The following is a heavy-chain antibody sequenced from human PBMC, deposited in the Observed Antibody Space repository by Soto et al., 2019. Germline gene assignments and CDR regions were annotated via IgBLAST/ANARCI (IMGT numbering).Heavy chain of an antibody. Sequence: GGSLRLSCAASGFTFSNYGMHWARQAPGKGLEWVAAILYDGSNKYYADSVKGRFTISRDNAKNSLYLQMNSLRAEDTALYYCAKDGGPDQQGAFDIWGQGTMVTVSS. CDR1: GFTFSNYG. D-gene: IGHD3-16*01. CDR2: ILYDGSNK. J-gene: IGHJ3*02. V-gene: IGHV3-33*03. CDR3: AKDGGPDQQGAFDI.